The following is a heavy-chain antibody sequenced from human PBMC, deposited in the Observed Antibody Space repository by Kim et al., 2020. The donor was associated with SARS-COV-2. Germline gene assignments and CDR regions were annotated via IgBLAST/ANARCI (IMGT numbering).Heavy chain of an antibody. D-gene: IGHD5-12*01. CDR1: GFTFSSYS. Sequence: GGSLRLSCAASGFTFSSYSMNWVRQAPGKGLEWVSSISSSSSYIYYADSVKGRFTISRDNAKNSLYLQMNSLRAEDTAVYYCARDPGYSGYDDHNEARVDWGQGTLVTVSS. CDR2: ISSSSSYI. CDR3: ARDPGYSGYDDHNEARVD. V-gene: IGHV3-21*01. J-gene: IGHJ4*02.